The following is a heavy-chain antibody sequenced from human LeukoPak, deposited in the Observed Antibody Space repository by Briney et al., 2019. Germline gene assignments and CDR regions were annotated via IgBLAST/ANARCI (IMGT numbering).Heavy chain of an antibody. CDR3: ARDSFHSSDY. J-gene: IGHJ4*02. CDR1: GFSFSKYW. Sequence: GGSLRLSCAASGFSFSKYWMSWVRQAPGKGLEWVANIKEGGSEKYYVDSVKGRFTISRDNAKNSLYLQMNSLRPEDTAVYYCARDSFHSSDYWGQGTLVTVSS. D-gene: IGHD3-3*02. V-gene: IGHV3-7*01. CDR2: IKEGGSEK.